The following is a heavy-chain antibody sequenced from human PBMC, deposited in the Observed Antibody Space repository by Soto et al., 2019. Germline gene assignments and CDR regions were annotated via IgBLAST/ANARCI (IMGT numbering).Heavy chain of an antibody. D-gene: IGHD5-18*01. J-gene: IGHJ4*02. V-gene: IGHV3-33*01. CDR3: GRDGALGDTAVVDS. Sequence: ESVGGVVQPGKSLRLSCAASGFTFSTYGMHWVRQAPGKGLEWVAVIWYDGSNKYHGDSLKGRFTISRDNSKNTLYLQINNLRAEDTAVYYCGRDGALGDTAVVDSWWQGTLVTVSS. CDR1: GFTFSTYG. CDR2: IWYDGSNK.